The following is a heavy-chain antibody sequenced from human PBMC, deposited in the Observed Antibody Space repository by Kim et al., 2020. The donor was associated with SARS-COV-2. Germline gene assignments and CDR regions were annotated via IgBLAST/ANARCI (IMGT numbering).Heavy chain of an antibody. Sequence: GGSLRLSCAASGFTFSDYWMIWVRQAPGKVLEWVANIKEDGSEKYYVDSVKGRFTISRDNANNSLYLQMNYLGGDDTAVYYCVRYESGRFDPWGQGTLVTVSS. CDR2: IKEDGSEK. J-gene: IGHJ5*02. CDR1: GFTFSDYW. D-gene: IGHD3-16*01. CDR3: VRYESGRFDP. V-gene: IGHV3-7*01.